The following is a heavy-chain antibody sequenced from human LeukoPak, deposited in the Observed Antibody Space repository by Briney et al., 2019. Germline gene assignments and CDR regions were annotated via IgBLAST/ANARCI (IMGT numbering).Heavy chain of an antibody. Sequence: SETLSLTCAVYGGSFSGYYWSWIRQPPGKGLEWIGEINHSGSTNYNPSLTSRGTISVDTSKNQFSLKLSSVTAADTAVYYCARGEGYYDSSGYFTWGQGTLVTVSS. CDR2: INHSGST. J-gene: IGHJ4*02. CDR1: GGSFSGYY. CDR3: ARGEGYYDSSGYFT. V-gene: IGHV4-34*01. D-gene: IGHD3-22*01.